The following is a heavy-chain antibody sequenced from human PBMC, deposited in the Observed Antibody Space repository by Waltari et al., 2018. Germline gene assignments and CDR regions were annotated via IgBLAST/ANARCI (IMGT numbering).Heavy chain of an antibody. V-gene: IGHV3-30*18. Sequence: VQLVESGGGVVQPGRSLRLSCAASGFTFSSYGMHWVRQAPGRGREWVAVVSYNGSNKYYADSVEGRFTISRDNSKNTLYLQMSSLRAEDTAMYYCAKCILTGYYSPGAFDIWGQGTMVTVSS. CDR3: AKCILTGYYSPGAFDI. CDR2: VSYNGSNK. J-gene: IGHJ3*02. D-gene: IGHD3-9*01. CDR1: GFTFSSYG.